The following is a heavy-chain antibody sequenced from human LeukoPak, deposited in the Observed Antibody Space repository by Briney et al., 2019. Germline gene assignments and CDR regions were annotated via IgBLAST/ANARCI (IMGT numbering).Heavy chain of an antibody. Sequence: PGGSLRLSCAASGFTASNNYMSWVRQAPGKGLEWVSVIYSGGSTYYADSVKARFTTSRDNSKNTLYLQMNSLRAEDTAVYYCAGPPRAAALHYFAYCSQGTLVTVPS. CDR1: GFTASNNY. V-gene: IGHV3-66*02. J-gene: IGHJ4*02. CDR3: AGPPRAAALHYFAY. CDR2: IYSGGST. D-gene: IGHD6-13*01.